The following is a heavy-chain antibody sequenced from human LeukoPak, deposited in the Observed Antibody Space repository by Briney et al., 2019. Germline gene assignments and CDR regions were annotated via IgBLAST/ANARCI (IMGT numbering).Heavy chain of an antibody. V-gene: IGHV3-66*01. Sequence: GGSLRLSCAASGFTVSSNYMSWVRQAPGKGLEWVSVIYSGGSAWYAESVKGRFTISRDNSKNTLYLQMNSLRAEDTAVYYCAKGSRESSSSSWVYWGQGTLVTVSS. CDR3: AKGSRESSSSSWVY. J-gene: IGHJ4*02. CDR1: GFTVSSNY. D-gene: IGHD6-6*01. CDR2: IYSGGSA.